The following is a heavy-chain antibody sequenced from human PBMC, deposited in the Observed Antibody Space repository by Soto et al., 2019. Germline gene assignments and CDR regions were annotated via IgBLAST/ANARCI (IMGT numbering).Heavy chain of an antibody. CDR1: GYTCTSYG. CDR3: ARDGKIAVAGRYYYYGMDV. D-gene: IGHD6-19*01. CDR2: ISAYNGNT. J-gene: IGHJ6*02. Sequence: QVQLVQSGAEVKKPGASVKVSCKASGYTCTSYGISWVRQAPGQGLEWMGWISAYNGNTNYAQKLQGRVTMTTDTSTSTAFMELRSLRSDDTAVYYCARDGKIAVAGRYYYYGMDVWGQGTTVTVSS. V-gene: IGHV1-18*01.